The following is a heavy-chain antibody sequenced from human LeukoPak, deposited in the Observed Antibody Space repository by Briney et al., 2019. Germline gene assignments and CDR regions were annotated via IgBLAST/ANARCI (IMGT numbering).Heavy chain of an antibody. Sequence: KASETLSLTCAVYGGSFSGYYWSWIRQPPGKGLEWIGEINHSGSTNYNPSLKSRVTISVDTSKNQFSLKLSSVTAADTAVYYCARRLGNFWSGYYTFFDYWGQGTLVTVSS. CDR1: GGSFSGYY. V-gene: IGHV4-34*01. CDR2: INHSGST. D-gene: IGHD3-3*01. J-gene: IGHJ4*02. CDR3: ARRLGNFWSGYYTFFDY.